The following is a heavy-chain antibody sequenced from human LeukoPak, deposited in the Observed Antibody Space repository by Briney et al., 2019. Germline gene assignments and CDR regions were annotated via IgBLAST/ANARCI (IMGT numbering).Heavy chain of an antibody. CDR1: GFTVSSNY. Sequence: GGSLRLSCAASGFTVSSNYMSWVRQAPGKGLEWVSVIYSGGTTYYADSVKGRFTISRDNSNNSLFVQMNSLRAEDTAVYFCAKSRSGSANWALQVFDNWGQGALVTVSS. J-gene: IGHJ4*02. CDR3: AKSRSGSANWALQVFDN. V-gene: IGHV3-53*01. CDR2: IYSGGTT. D-gene: IGHD1-1*01.